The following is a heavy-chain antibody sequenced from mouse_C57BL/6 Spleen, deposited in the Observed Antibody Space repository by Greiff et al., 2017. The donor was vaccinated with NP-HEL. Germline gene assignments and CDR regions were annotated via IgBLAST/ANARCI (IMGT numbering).Heavy chain of an antibody. Sequence: EVQGVESGGGLVKPGGSLKLSCAASGFTFSDYGMHWVRQAPEKGLEWVAYISSGSSTIYYADTVKGRFTISIDNAKTTLFLHMTSLRSDYTAMYYCARGFLTEYYFDYWGQGTTLTVSS. CDR2: ISSGSSTI. D-gene: IGHD4-1*01. CDR1: GFTFSDYG. V-gene: IGHV5-17*01. J-gene: IGHJ2*01. CDR3: ARGFLTEYYFDY.